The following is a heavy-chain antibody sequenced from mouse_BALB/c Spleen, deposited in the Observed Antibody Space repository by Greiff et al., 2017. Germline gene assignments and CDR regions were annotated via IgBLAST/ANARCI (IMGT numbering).Heavy chain of an antibody. CDR1: EYEFPSHD. CDR3: AAADYYGGFAY. Sequence: EVKLMEPGGGLVQPGESLKLSCESNEYEFPSHDMSWVRKTPEKRLELVAAINSDGGSTYYPDTMERRFIISRDNTKKTLYLQMSSLTSEDAALYYCAAADYYGGFAYWGQGTLVTVSA. CDR2: INSDGGST. D-gene: IGHD1-1*02. J-gene: IGHJ3*01. V-gene: IGHV5-2*01.